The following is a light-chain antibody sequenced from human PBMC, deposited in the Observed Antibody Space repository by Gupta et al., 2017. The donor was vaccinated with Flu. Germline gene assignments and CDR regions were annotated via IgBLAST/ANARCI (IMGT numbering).Light chain of an antibody. CDR1: SSDIGSYDR. CDR3: SSYTSISTCV. V-gene: IGLV2-18*02. J-gene: IGLJ1*01. CDR2: EVD. Sequence: TSSDIGSYDRVSWYQQTPDTAPKLIIYEVDNRPSGVPDRFSGSKSGNTASLTISGLQAEDEADYYCSSYTSISTCVFGPGTKVTVL.